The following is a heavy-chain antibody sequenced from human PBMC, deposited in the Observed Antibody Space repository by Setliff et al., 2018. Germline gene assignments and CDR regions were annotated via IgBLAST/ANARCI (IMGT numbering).Heavy chain of an antibody. CDR3: VRDRTAYSYGLDV. D-gene: IGHD5-18*01. CDR2: IYHNGNT. V-gene: IGHV4-59*01. Sequence: SETLSLTCTVSGGSISPYFWSWIRQPPGKGLEWIVYIYHNGNTNFNPSLKTRVTMSVDTAKNQFDLKLRAVTAADTAVYYGVRDRTAYSYGLDVWGQGTTVTVSS. CDR1: GGSISPYF. J-gene: IGHJ6*02.